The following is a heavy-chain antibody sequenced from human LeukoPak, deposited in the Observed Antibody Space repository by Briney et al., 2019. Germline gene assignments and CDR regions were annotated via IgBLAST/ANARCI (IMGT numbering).Heavy chain of an antibody. CDR3: ARRESYTLFLQH. V-gene: IGHV1-8*03. D-gene: IGHD1-26*01. J-gene: IGHJ1*01. Sequence: WVRQAPGQGLEWMGWMNPNSGNTGYAQKFRGRVTITRNTSISTAYMELSSLRSEDTAVYYCARRESYTLFLQHWGQGTLVTVSS. CDR2: MNPNSGNT.